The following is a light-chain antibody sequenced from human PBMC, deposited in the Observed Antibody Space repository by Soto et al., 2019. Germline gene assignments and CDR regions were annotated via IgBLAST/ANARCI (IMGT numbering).Light chain of an antibody. V-gene: IGKV1-33*01. J-gene: IGKJ4*01. CDR1: QDINKY. Sequence: DLQMTQSPSSLSASVGDRITITCQASQDINKYLNWYQQKLGKAPKLLIYDASNLQRGVPSRFSGSVSGTHFSLSISSLQPEDIATYYCQQSENGPLTFGGGTKVEIK. CDR3: QQSENGPLT. CDR2: DAS.